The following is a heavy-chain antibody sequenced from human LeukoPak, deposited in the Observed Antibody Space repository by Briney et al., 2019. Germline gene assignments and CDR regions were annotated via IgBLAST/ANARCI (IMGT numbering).Heavy chain of an antibody. V-gene: IGHV3-74*01. CDR1: GFTFSSYW. CDR2: INSDGSST. D-gene: IGHD3-22*01. J-gene: IGHJ4*02. CDR3: ARGSYYYDSSGYIPGY. Sequence: GGSLRLSCAASGFTFSSYWMHLVRQAPGKGLVWVSRINSDGSSTSYADSVKGRFTISRDNAKNTLYLQMNSLRAEDTAVYYCARGSYYYDSSGYIPGYWGQGTLVTVSS.